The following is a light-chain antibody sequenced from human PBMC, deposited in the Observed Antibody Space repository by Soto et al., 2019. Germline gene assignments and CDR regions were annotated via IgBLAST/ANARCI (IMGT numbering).Light chain of an antibody. CDR2: EGS. CDR3: CSYAGSGTWV. V-gene: IGLV2-23*01. Sequence: QSALTQPASVSGSPGQSITISCTGTSSDIGGYNFVSWYQQHPGKAPKLMIYEGSKRPSGVSNRFSGSKSGNTASLTISGLQAEDEADYHCCSYAGSGTWVFGGGTKLTVL. CDR1: SSDIGGYNF. J-gene: IGLJ3*02.